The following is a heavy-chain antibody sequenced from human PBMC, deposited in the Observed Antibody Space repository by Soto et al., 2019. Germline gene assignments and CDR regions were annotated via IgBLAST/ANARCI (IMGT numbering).Heavy chain of an antibody. J-gene: IGHJ6*02. Sequence: GASVKVSCKASGYTFTGYYMHWVRQAPGQGLEWMGWINPNSGGTNYAQKFQGWVTMTRDTSISTAYMELSRLRSDDTAVYYCARDRENRYNWNHHYYGMDVWGQGTTVTVSS. CDR1: GYTFTGYY. D-gene: IGHD1-20*01. V-gene: IGHV1-2*04. CDR2: INPNSGGT. CDR3: ARDRENRYNWNHHYYGMDV.